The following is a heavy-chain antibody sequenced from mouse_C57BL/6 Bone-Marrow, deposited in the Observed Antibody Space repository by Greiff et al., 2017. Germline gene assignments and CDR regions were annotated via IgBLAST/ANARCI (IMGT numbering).Heavy chain of an antibody. CDR2: IHPNSGST. J-gene: IGHJ4*01. D-gene: IGHD2-1*01. Sequence: VKLQQPGAELVKPGASVKLSCKASGYTFTSYWMHWVKQRPGQGLEWIGMIHPNSGSTNYNEKFKSKATLTVDTSSTTAYMQLSSLTSDDAADYYCARFYGNYCDYAMDYWGKGTSVTVSS. CDR3: ARFYGNYCDYAMDY. CDR1: GYTFTSYW. V-gene: IGHV1-64*01.